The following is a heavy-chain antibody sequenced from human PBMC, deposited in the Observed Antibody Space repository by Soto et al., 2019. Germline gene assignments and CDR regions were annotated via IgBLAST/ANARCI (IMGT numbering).Heavy chain of an antibody. CDR1: GFSFSSYA. J-gene: IGHJ5*02. Sequence: QVRLVESGGGVVQPGRSLRLSCTASGFSFSSYAMYWFRQPPGKRLEWVAVISKDGMNQNYADSVKGRVTVSRDNANYSMDLQLNGLRGEDTAMYYCARDMYSSDYFVKWFEPWGQGTLVTVSS. D-gene: IGHD6-19*01. CDR3: ARDMYSSDYFVKWFEP. CDR2: ISKDGMNQ. V-gene: IGHV3-30*04.